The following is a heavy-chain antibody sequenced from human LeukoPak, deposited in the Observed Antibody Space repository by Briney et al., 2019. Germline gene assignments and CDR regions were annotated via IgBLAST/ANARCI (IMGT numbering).Heavy chain of an antibody. Sequence: GGSLRLSCAASGFSFSSQWMHWVRQAPGKGLVWVARINSAGSSTRYADSVKGRFTVSRDNANNTLYLQMYSLRAEDTAVYYCAGSDYFDYWGQGTLVTVSS. V-gene: IGHV3-74*01. CDR1: GFSFSSQW. J-gene: IGHJ4*02. CDR3: AGSDYFDY. CDR2: INSAGSST.